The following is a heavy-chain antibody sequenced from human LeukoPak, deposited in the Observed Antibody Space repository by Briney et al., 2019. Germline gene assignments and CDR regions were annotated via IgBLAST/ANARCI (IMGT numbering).Heavy chain of an antibody. D-gene: IGHD6-19*01. Sequence: GGSLRLSCAASGFTVSSNYMSWVRQAPGRGLEWVSVIYSGGSTYYADSVKGRFTISRHNSKNTLYLQMNSLRAEDTAVYYCARSVSSGWYYFDYWGQGTLVTVSS. V-gene: IGHV3-53*04. J-gene: IGHJ4*02. CDR1: GFTVSSNY. CDR2: IYSGGST. CDR3: ARSVSSGWYYFDY.